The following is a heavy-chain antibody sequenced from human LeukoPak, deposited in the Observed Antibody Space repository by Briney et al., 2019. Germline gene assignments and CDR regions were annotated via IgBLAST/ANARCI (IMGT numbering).Heavy chain of an antibody. CDR2: IKSKTDGGTT. J-gene: IGHJ6*03. V-gene: IGHV3-15*01. CDR1: GFTLSNAW. CDR3: TTETGKWLRLLARESRYYYHYYVDV. Sequence: PGGSLRLSCAASGFTLSNAWMSWVRQAPGKGLEWVGRIKSKTDGGTTDYAAPVKGRFTISRDDSKNTLYLQMNSLKTEDTAVYYCTTETGKWLRLLARESRYYYHYYVDVWGKGTTVIISS. D-gene: IGHD5-12*01.